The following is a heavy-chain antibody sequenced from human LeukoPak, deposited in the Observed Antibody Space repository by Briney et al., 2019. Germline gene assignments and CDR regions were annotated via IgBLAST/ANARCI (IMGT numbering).Heavy chain of an antibody. CDR2: LSYDGSSK. CDR3: ARSRASTRNYFDY. J-gene: IGHJ4*02. CDR1: GFTFSNYA. D-gene: IGHD1-26*01. V-gene: IGHV3-30*01. Sequence: GSSLTLFCAASGFTFSNYAIHWVRQAPGKGLEWVADLSYDGSSKYFADSVKGRFTISRDTSKNTVYLQMNSLRPEDTAVYYCARSRASTRNYFDYWGQGNLVTVSS.